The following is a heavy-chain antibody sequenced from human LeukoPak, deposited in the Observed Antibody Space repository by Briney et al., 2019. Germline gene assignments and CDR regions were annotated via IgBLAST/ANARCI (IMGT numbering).Heavy chain of an antibody. CDR2: INHSGST. V-gene: IGHV4-34*01. Sequence: SETLSLTCAVYGGSFSGYYWSWIRQPPGKGLEWIGEINHSGSTNYNPSLKSRGTISVDTSKNQFSLKLSSVTAADTAVYYCARVVVDSSGYYDYWGQGTLVTVSS. CDR3: ARVVVDSSGYYDY. J-gene: IGHJ4*02. CDR1: GGSFSGYY. D-gene: IGHD3-22*01.